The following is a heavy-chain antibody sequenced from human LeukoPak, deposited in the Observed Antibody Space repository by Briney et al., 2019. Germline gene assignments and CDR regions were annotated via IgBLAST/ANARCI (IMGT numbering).Heavy chain of an antibody. CDR3: ARDKRVITTSPLWGYYGMDV. CDR2: IIPIFGTA. J-gene: IGHJ6*02. Sequence: ASVKVSCKASGGTFSSYAISWVRQAPGQGLEWMGGIIPIFGTANYAQKFQGRVTITADESTSTAYMELCSLRSEDTAVYYCARDKRVITTSPLWGYYGMDVWGQGTTVTVSS. D-gene: IGHD3-22*01. CDR1: GGTFSSYA. V-gene: IGHV1-69*13.